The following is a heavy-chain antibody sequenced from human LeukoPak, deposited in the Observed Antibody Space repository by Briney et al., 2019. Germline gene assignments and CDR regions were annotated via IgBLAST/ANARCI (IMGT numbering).Heavy chain of an antibody. CDR1: GGSISSYY. D-gene: IGHD5-24*01. CDR2: IYYSGTT. Sequence: SETLSLTCTVSGGSISSYYWSWIRQPPGKGLEWIGYIYYSGTTNYNPSLKSRVTISVDTSKNQFSLKLSSVTAADTALYYCARHRRDGYNSWYFDLWGRGTLVTVSS. J-gene: IGHJ2*01. V-gene: IGHV4-59*08. CDR3: ARHRRDGYNSWYFDL.